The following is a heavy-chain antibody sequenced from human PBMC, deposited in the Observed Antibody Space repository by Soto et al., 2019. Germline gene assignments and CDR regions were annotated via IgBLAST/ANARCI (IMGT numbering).Heavy chain of an antibody. J-gene: IGHJ4*02. D-gene: IGHD3-3*01. CDR3: ARVGWLSTLYY. Sequence: QVQLVQSGAEVKKPGASVKVSCNASGYTFTSYGISWVRQAPGQGLGWVGWISAYNGNTNYAKKLQVRVTMTTDTSTRTAYMELRCLRSDDTAVYYCARVGWLSTLYYWCQRTLVTVSS. CDR2: ISAYNGNT. V-gene: IGHV1-18*01. CDR1: GYTFTSYG.